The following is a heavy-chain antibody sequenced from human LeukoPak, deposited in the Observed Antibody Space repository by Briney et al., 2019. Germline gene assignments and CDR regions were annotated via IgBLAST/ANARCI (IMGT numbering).Heavy chain of an antibody. D-gene: IGHD3-22*01. V-gene: IGHV3-21*01. CDR1: GFTFSSYS. CDR2: ISSSSSYI. J-gene: IGHJ4*02. CDR3: ARARSTYYYDSSGYYQDY. Sequence: GGSLRLSCAASGFTFSSYSMNWVRQAPGKGLEWVSSISSSSSYIYYADSVKGRFTISRDNAKNSLYLQINSLRAEDTAVYYCARARSTYYYDSSGYYQDYWGQGTLVTVSS.